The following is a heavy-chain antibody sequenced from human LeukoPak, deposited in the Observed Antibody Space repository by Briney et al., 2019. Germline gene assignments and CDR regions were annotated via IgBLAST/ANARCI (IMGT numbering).Heavy chain of an antibody. CDR3: AMKAVPRPRLHDAFDF. Sequence: GGSLRLSCAASGFSVSSYEMNWVRQAPGKGLEWSSYISSNGRNIDYADSVRGRFTISRDNAKNTVYLQMNSLRAEDTAVYYCAMKAVPRPRLHDAFDFWGQGTVVSVSS. J-gene: IGHJ3*01. CDR1: GFSVSSYE. D-gene: IGHD5-24*01. CDR2: ISSNGRNI. V-gene: IGHV3-48*03.